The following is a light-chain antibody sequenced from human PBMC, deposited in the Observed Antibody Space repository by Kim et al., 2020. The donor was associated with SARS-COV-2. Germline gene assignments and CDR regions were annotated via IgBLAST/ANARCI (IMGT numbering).Light chain of an antibody. CDR3: NSRDNSGNHVL. Sequence: ALGQTVRITCQGDSLRNYYASWYQQKPGQAPVLVMYARNNRPSGIPDRFSGSNSGNTASLTITAAQAEDEADYYCNSRDNSGNHVLFGGGTQLTVL. J-gene: IGLJ2*01. CDR2: ARN. CDR1: SLRNYY. V-gene: IGLV3-19*01.